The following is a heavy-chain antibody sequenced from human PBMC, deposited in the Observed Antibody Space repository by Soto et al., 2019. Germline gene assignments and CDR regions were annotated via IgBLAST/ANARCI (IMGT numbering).Heavy chain of an antibody. V-gene: IGHV4-39*02. CDR2: IYYSGST. D-gene: IGHD6-13*01. CDR1: GGSISSSSYY. J-gene: IGHJ4*02. Sequence: QLPLQESGPGLVKPSETLSLTCTVSGGSISSSSYYWGWIRQPPGKGLEWIGSIYYSGSTYYKPSIYSRVTISVDTSKNHVSLKLSSVTAAYTAVYYCASPVSSSWYGFDYWGQGTLVTVSS. CDR3: ASPVSSSWYGFDY.